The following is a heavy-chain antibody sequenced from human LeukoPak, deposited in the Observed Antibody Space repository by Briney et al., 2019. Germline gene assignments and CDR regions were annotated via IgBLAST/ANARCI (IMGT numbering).Heavy chain of an antibody. Sequence: GASVKVSCKASGYTFTSYAISWVRQAPGQGLEWMGGIIPIFGTANYAQKFQGRVTITADESTSTAYMELSSLRSEDTAVYYCASSSPPGILNRYYDSSEFDYWGQGTLVTVSS. J-gene: IGHJ4*02. CDR2: IIPIFGTA. CDR3: ASSSPPGILNRYYDSSEFDY. CDR1: GYTFTSYA. V-gene: IGHV1-69*13. D-gene: IGHD3-22*01.